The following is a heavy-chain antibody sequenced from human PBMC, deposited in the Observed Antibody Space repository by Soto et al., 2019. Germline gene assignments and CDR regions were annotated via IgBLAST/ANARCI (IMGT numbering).Heavy chain of an antibody. V-gene: IGHV3-23*01. CDR3: AKDRMGSLIDAFDI. Sequence: EVQLLESGGGLVQPGGSLRLSCAASGFTFSSYVMTWVRQAPGKGLEWVSGISGSGGSTYHADSVKGRFTISRGNSKNTLFLQMHSLRAEDTAVYYCAKDRMGSLIDAFDIWGQGTMVTVSS. CDR2: ISGSGGST. D-gene: IGHD2-8*01. J-gene: IGHJ3*02. CDR1: GFTFSSYV.